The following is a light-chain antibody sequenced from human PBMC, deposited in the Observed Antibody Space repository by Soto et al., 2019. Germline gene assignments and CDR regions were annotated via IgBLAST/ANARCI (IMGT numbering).Light chain of an antibody. J-gene: IGKJ1*01. V-gene: IGKV3-15*01. CDR3: QQYNNWPQT. CDR2: SAS. Sequence: VMTQSPATLSVSPGESATLSCRASQSVSFNLAWYQQKRGQAPRLLIYSASTRAAGIPAKFSGSGSGTEFTLTISSLQSEDFAVYFCQQYNNWPQTFGQGTKVDIK. CDR1: QSVSFN.